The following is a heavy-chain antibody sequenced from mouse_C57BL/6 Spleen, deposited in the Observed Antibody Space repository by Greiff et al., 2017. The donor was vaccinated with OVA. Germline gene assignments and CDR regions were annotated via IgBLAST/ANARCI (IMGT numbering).Heavy chain of an antibody. CDR3: RRWDSNYWYFAY. D-gene: IGHD2-5*01. Sequence: VQLQQSGPELVKPGASVKLSCKASGYSFTDYNMNWVKQSNGKSLEWIGVINPNYGTTSDNQKFKGKATLTVDQTSSTAYMQLNSLTSEDSAVYYCRRWDSNYWYFAYWGQGTTLTVSS. J-gene: IGHJ2*01. CDR2: INPNYGTT. V-gene: IGHV1-39*01. CDR1: GYSFTDYN.